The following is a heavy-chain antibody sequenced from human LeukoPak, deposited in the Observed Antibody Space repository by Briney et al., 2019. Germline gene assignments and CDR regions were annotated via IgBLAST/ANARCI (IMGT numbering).Heavy chain of an antibody. V-gene: IGHV1-18*01. J-gene: IGHJ4*02. CDR1: GYTSTSYG. CDR2: ISAYNGNK. Sequence: ASVKVSCKASGYTSTSYGISWVRQAPEQGLERMGWISAYNGNKNYAQKLQGRVTMTTDTSTSTAYMELRSLRSDDTAVYYCARDLGSGWYVGGYWGQGTLVTVSS. D-gene: IGHD6-19*01. CDR3: ARDLGSGWYVGGY.